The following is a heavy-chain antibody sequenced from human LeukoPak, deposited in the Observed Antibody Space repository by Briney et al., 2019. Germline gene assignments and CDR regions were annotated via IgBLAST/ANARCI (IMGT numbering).Heavy chain of an antibody. CDR2: ISAYNGNT. CDR3: ARDEAGIYCSSTSCYMEAHTYYYYYYGMDV. V-gene: IGHV1-18*01. D-gene: IGHD2-2*02. J-gene: IGHJ6*02. Sequence: GASVKVSCKASGYTFTSYGISWVRQAPGQGLEWMGWISAYNGNTNYAQKLQGRVTMTTDTSTSTAYMELRSLRSDDTAVYYCARDEAGIYCSSTSCYMEAHTYYYYYYGMDVWGQGTTVTVSS. CDR1: GYTFTSYG.